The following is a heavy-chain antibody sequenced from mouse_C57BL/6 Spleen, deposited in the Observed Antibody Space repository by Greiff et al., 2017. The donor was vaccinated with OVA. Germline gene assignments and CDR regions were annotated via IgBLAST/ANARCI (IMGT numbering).Heavy chain of an antibody. CDR3: ASGDSYEAMDY. Sequence: VQLQQSGAELVRPGASVKLSCKASGYTFTDDYIHWVKQRPGQGLEWIARIYPGSGNTYYNEKFKGKATMTAEKSSSTAYMQLSSLTSEDSAVYFCASGDSYEAMDYWGQGTSVTVSS. CDR1: GYTFTDDY. V-gene: IGHV1-76*01. J-gene: IGHJ4*01. CDR2: IYPGSGNT. D-gene: IGHD6-1*02.